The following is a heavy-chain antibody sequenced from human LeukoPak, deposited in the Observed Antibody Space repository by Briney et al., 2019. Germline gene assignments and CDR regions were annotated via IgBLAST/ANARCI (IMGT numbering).Heavy chain of an antibody. D-gene: IGHD6-19*01. V-gene: IGHV3-30*18. CDR3: AKVRYESSGWYYFDS. Sequence: GGPLTLSCAASGFTFSSYGMHWVRQAPGKGLEWVADISYDGSNKYYADSVKGRFNIPRDNSKNTLYLQMNSLRAEDTAVYYCAKVRYESSGWYYFDSWGQGTLVTVSS. J-gene: IGHJ4*02. CDR1: GFTFSSYG. CDR2: ISYDGSNK.